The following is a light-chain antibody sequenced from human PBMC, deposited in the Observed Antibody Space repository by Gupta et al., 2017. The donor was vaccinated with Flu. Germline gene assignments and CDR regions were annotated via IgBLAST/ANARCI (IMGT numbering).Light chain of an antibody. Sequence: DIVMTQSPDSLAVCLGERATINCKSSQRGLYSSKNKNYLAWYQQKPGQPPKLLIYWASTRESGVSDRFSGSGSGTDFTLTISSLQAEDVAVYYCQQYYSTPCTFGQGTKVEIK. CDR2: WAS. CDR3: QQYYSTPCT. J-gene: IGKJ1*01. CDR1: QRGLYSSKNKNY. V-gene: IGKV4-1*01.